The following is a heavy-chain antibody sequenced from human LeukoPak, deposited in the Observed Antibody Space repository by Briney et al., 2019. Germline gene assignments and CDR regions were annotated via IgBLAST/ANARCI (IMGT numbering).Heavy chain of an antibody. CDR1: GFTFSSYA. Sequence: GGSLRLSCAASGFTFSSYAMHWVRQAPGKGLEWVAVISYDGSNKYYADSVKGRFTISRDNSKNTLYLQMNSLRAEDTAVYYCRRPDYYDSSGYVDYWGQGTLVTVSS. CDR2: ISYDGSNK. J-gene: IGHJ4*02. V-gene: IGHV3-30*04. D-gene: IGHD3-22*01. CDR3: RRPDYYDSSGYVDY.